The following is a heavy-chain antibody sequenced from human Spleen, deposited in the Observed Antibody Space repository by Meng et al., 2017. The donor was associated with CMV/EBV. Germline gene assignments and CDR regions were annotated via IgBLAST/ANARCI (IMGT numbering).Heavy chain of an antibody. D-gene: IGHD3-10*01. Sequence: SQTLSLTCAISGDSVSSNSAAWNWIRQSPSRGLEWLGRTYYRSKWFNDYAVSVKSRITINPDTSKNQFSLHLNSVTPEDTAVYYCARDSYYGSGSYPGSFDYWGQGTLVTVSS. CDR2: TYYRSKWFN. CDR3: ARDSYYGSGSYPGSFDY. V-gene: IGHV6-1*01. CDR1: GDSVSSNSAA. J-gene: IGHJ4*02.